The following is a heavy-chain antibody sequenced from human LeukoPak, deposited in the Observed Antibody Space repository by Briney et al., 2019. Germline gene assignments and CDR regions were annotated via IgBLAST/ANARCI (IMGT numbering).Heavy chain of an antibody. CDR2: ISSRSSYI. D-gene: IGHD6-19*01. Sequence: GGSLRLSCAASGFTFSSYEMNWVRQAPGKGLEWVSSISSRSSYIYYADSVKGRFTISRDNAKNSLYLQMNSLRAEDTAVYYCARDFTAVAGRTNDYWGQGTLVTVSS. V-gene: IGHV3-21*01. J-gene: IGHJ4*02. CDR3: ARDFTAVAGRTNDY. CDR1: GFTFSSYE.